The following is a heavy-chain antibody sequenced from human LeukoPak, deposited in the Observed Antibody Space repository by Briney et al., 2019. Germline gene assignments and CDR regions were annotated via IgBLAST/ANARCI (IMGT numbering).Heavy chain of an antibody. CDR2: ISWNCSSI. V-gene: IGHV3-9*01. CDR1: GFTFDDYA. D-gene: IGHD6-13*01. Sequence: GGSLRLSCTASGFTFDDYAMHWVRHAPGKGLEWVSGISWNCSSIGYADSVKGRFTISRDNAKNSLYLQMNSLRAEDTALYYCARDSRHLSSTRGGLKESRGAFFDYWGQGTLVTVSS. J-gene: IGHJ4*02. CDR3: ARDSRHLSSTRGGLKESRGAFFDY.